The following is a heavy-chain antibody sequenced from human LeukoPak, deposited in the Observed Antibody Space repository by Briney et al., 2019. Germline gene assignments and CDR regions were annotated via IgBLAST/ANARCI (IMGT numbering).Heavy chain of an antibody. J-gene: IGHJ4*03. CDR2: ISGSGGST. Sequence: GGSLRLSGAASGFTFSSYAMSWVRQAPGKGLEWVSAISGSGGSTYYADSVKGRFTISRDNSKNTLYLQMNSLRAEDTAVYYCANYYDSSGYLSYFDYWGQGTTVTVSS. CDR3: ANYYDSSGYLSYFDY. D-gene: IGHD3-22*01. CDR1: GFTFSSYA. V-gene: IGHV3-23*01.